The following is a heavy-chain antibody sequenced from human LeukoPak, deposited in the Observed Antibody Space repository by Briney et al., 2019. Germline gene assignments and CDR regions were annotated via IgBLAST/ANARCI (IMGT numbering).Heavy chain of an antibody. CDR3: ARETPHTYYFDY. CDR1: GGTFSSSA. J-gene: IGHJ4*02. V-gene: IGHV1-46*01. CDR2: INPSGGTT. Sequence: ASVKVSCKTSGGTFSSSAITWVRQAPGQGLEWMGIINPSGGTTRYAQKFQGRVTMIRDTSTSTVYMELSSLRSEDTAVYYCARETPHTYYFDYWGQGTLVTVSS.